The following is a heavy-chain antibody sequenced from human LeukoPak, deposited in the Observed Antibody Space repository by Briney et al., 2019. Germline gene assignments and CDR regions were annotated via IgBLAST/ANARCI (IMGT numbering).Heavy chain of an antibody. Sequence: GGSLRLSCAASGFTFSSYSMTWVCQAPGKGLEWVSSISSSSGYIYYADSVKGRFTISRDNAKNSLYLQMNSLRAEDTAVYYCARDRGRGYSGYDDSFDPWGQGTLVTVSS. CDR2: ISSSSGYI. J-gene: IGHJ5*02. D-gene: IGHD5-12*01. CDR3: ARDRGRGYSGYDDSFDP. CDR1: GFTFSSYS. V-gene: IGHV3-21*01.